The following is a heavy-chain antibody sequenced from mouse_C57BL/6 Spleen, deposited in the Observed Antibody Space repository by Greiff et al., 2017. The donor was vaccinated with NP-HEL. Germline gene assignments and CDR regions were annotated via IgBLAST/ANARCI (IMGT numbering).Heavy chain of an antibody. V-gene: IGHV5-6*01. D-gene: IGHD1-1*01. CDR1: GFTFSSYG. J-gene: IGHJ2*01. CDR2: ISSGGSYT. CDR3: ARQSYYYGSSYSYYFDY. Sequence: EVKLQESGGDLVKPGGSLKLSCAASGFTFSSYGMSWVRQTPDKRLEWVATISSGGSYTYYPDSVKGRFTISRDNAKNTLYLQMSSLKSEDTAMYYCARQSYYYGSSYSYYFDYWGQGTTLTVSS.